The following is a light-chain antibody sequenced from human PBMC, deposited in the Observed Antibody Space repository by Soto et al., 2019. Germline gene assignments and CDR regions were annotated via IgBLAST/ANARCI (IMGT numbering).Light chain of an antibody. CDR1: QSVSSIF. J-gene: IGKJ4*01. Sequence: EIVLTQAPATLSLCPGYRATLSCMASQSVSSIFLAWYKQKPGQAPRLLIACASSRDTGITDRFSGSGSGTEFTLNISRLQPEDFAVYYCQQYGSSPLTVGGGTNVELK. CDR3: QQYGSSPLT. V-gene: IGKV3-20*01. CDR2: CAS.